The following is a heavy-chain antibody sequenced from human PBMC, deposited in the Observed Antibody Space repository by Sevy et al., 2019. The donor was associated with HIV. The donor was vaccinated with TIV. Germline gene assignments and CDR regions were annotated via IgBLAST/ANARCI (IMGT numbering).Heavy chain of an antibody. CDR3: ARVLFGGWGRLRHFDY. V-gene: IGHV3-53*01. CDR2: IYSGGST. J-gene: IGHJ4*02. CDR1: GFTVSSNY. Sequence: GGSLRLSCAASGFTVSSNYMSWVRQAPGKGLERVSVIYSGGSTYYADSVKGRFTISRDNSKNTLYLQMNSLRAEDTAVYYCARVLFGGWGRLRHFDYWSQGTLVTVSS. D-gene: IGHD3-10*02.